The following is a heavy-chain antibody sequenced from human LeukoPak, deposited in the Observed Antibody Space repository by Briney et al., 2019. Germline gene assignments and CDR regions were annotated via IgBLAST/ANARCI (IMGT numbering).Heavy chain of an antibody. D-gene: IGHD3-22*01. CDR2: ISAYNGNT. Sequence: ASVKVSCKASGYTFTSYGISWVRQAPGQGLEWMGWISAYNGNTNYAQKLQGRVTMTTDTSTSTAYMEPRSLRSDDTAVYYCARRGYYYDSSGYYLPDYWGQGTLVTVSS. V-gene: IGHV1-18*01. CDR1: GYTFTSYG. CDR3: ARRGYYYDSSGYYLPDY. J-gene: IGHJ4*02.